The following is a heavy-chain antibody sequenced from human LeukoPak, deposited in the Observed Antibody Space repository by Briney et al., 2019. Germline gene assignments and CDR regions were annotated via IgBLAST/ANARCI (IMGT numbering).Heavy chain of an antibody. CDR1: GGSISSYY. D-gene: IGHD2-15*01. Sequence: SETLSLTCTVSGGSISSYYWSWIRQPPGKGLEWIGYIYYRGSTNYNPSLKSRVTISVDTSKNQFSLKLSSVTAADTAVYYCARSTPPSGHDFDYWGQGTLVTVSS. CDR3: ARSTPPSGHDFDY. V-gene: IGHV4-59*08. J-gene: IGHJ4*02. CDR2: IYYRGST.